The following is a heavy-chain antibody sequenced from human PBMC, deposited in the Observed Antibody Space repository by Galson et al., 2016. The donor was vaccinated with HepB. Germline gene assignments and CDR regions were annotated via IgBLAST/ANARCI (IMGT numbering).Heavy chain of an antibody. CDR1: GGSLSGHY. Sequence: ETLSHTCAVDGGSLSGHYWSWIRQPPGKGLEWIGEINHSGSTNYNPSLKSRVTISVDTSKNQFSLKVTSVTAADTAMYYCARHESPGAVSSIFDLWGRGTLVTVSS. CDR2: INHSGST. V-gene: IGHV4-34*01. D-gene: IGHD1-26*01. J-gene: IGHJ2*01. CDR3: ARHESPGAVSSIFDL.